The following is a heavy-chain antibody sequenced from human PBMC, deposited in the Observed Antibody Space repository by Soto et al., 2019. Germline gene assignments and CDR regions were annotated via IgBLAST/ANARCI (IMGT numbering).Heavy chain of an antibody. Sequence: ASVKVSCKASGYTFTNYGISWVRQAPGQGLEWVGWISPYNGNTIYAQKLQGRVTMTTDTSTSTAYMELMSLRSDDTAVYYCARDQEQWLAQAGGNWGQGTRVTVSS. CDR1: GYTFTNYG. J-gene: IGHJ4*02. CDR2: ISPYNGNT. D-gene: IGHD6-19*01. V-gene: IGHV1-18*01. CDR3: ARDQEQWLAQAGGN.